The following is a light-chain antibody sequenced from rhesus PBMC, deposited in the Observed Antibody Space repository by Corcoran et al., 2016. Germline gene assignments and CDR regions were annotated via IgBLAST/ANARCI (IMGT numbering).Light chain of an antibody. J-gene: IGKJ4*01. V-gene: IGKV1-28*02. Sequence: DIQMTQSPSSLSASVGDKVTITCRASQGISSYLNWFQQKPGKAPKLLIYTASSLESGVPSRFSGSGSGTDFTLTISSLQPEDFATYYCQQHNTYPLTIGGGTKVEIK. CDR1: QGISSY. CDR3: QQHNTYPLT. CDR2: TAS.